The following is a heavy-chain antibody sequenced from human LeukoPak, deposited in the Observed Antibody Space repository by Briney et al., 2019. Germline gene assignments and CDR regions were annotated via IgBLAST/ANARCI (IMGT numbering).Heavy chain of an antibody. Sequence: KPSETLSLTCAVYGGSFSGYYWSWIRQPPGKGLEWIGEINHSGSTNYNPSLKSRVTISVDTSKNQFSLKLSSVTAADTAVYYCARATSSRDYWGQGTLVTVSS. V-gene: IGHV4-34*01. CDR1: GGSFSGYY. CDR3: ARATSSRDY. J-gene: IGHJ4*02. D-gene: IGHD2-2*01. CDR2: INHSGST.